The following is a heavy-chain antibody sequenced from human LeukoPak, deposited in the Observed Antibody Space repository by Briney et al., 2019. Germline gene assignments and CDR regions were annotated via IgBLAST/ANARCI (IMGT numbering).Heavy chain of an antibody. J-gene: IGHJ4*02. Sequence: SETLSLTCSVGGYSITIGYYWGWIRQAPGKGLEWIGSVYHSGSTNYNPSLKSRVTISVDTFMNRFSLKLSSVTAADTAVYYCARDRASYYYDTSGDNDYWGQGTLVTVSS. V-gene: IGHV4-38-2*02. CDR3: ARDRASYYYDTSGDNDY. D-gene: IGHD3-22*01. CDR2: VYHSGST. CDR1: GYSITIGYY.